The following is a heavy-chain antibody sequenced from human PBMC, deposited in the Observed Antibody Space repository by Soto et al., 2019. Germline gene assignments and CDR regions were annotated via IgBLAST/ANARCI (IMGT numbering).Heavy chain of an antibody. D-gene: IGHD3-22*01. V-gene: IGHV3-53*01. J-gene: IGHJ4*02. CDR2: IYIGGST. CDR3: AREFGGYYSFDY. Sequence: GFPRLSCEASGVTVSTTYMSWVRQAPGKGLEWVSVIYIGGSTYYADSVKGRFTISRDNSKNTLYLQMNSLRAEDTAVYYCAREFGGYYSFDYWGQGTLVTVSS. CDR1: GVTVSTTY.